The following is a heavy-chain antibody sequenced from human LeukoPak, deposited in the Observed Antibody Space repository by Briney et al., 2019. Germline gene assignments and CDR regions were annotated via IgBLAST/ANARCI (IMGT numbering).Heavy chain of an antibody. D-gene: IGHD6-19*01. J-gene: IGHJ5*02. CDR2: IRSKAYGGTT. Sequence: GGSLRLSCTASGFTFGDYAMSWVRQAPGKGLEWVGFIRSKAYGGTTEYAASVKGRSTISRDDSKSIAYLQMNSLKTEDTAVYYCTRDLVYSSGRAGGWFDPWGQGTLVTVSS. CDR3: TRDLVYSSGRAGGWFDP. V-gene: IGHV3-49*04. CDR1: GFTFGDYA.